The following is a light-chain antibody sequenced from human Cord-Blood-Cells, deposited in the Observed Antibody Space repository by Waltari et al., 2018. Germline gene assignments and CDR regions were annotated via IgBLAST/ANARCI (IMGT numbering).Light chain of an antibody. CDR3: QQRSNWPPYT. V-gene: IGKV3-11*01. CDR1: QSVSSY. CDR2: DAS. Sequence: EIVLTQSPATLSLSPGERATLPCRASQSVSSYLAWYQQKPGQAPRLRIYDASNRATGIPARFSGSGSGTDFTLTISSLEPEDFAVYYCQQRSNWPPYTFGHGTKLEIK. J-gene: IGKJ2*01.